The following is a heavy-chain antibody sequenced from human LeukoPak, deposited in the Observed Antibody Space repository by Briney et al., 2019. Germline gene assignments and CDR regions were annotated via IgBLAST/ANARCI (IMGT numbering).Heavy chain of an antibody. CDR2: ITGSGSHT. J-gene: IGHJ5*01. CDR3: ARRKFFRMGKKKEPNWFDS. Sequence: PGGSLRLSCAASGFTFSSYSMNWVRRAPGKGLEWVSLITGSGSHTFYAASVRGRFTVSRDNSKNTMFLQMNALRDEDTATYYCARRKFFRMGKKKEPNWFDSWGQGTLVTVSS. V-gene: IGHV3-23*01. D-gene: IGHD1-14*01. CDR1: GFTFSSYS.